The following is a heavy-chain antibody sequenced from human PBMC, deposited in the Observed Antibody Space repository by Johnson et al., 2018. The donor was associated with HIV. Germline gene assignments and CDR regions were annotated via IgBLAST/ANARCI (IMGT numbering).Heavy chain of an antibody. CDR3: AKVGYYYDSSGYYYGAFDI. V-gene: IGHV3-23*04. CDR2: IGGSGGST. D-gene: IGHD3-22*01. CDR1: GFTFSNSA. J-gene: IGHJ3*02. Sequence: VQLVESGGGLVQPGGSLRLSCAASGFTFSNSAMSWVRQAPGQGLEWVSGIGGSGGSTHYADSVKGRFTISRDNSKNTLYLEMNSLSAEDTAVYYCAKVGYYYDSSGYYYGAFDIWGQGTMVTVSS.